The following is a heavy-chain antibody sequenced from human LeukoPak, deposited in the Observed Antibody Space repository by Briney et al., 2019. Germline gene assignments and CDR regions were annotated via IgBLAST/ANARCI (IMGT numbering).Heavy chain of an antibody. D-gene: IGHD4-11*01. J-gene: IGHJ4*02. Sequence: ASVKVSCKTSGYSFILYGISWVRQAPGQGPEWMGWISTSTGDTKYTQKFQGRVTLTTDTSTSTAYMELSSLRSDDTAVYFCARDDNYGIFVNVDYWGQGTLVTVSS. CDR1: GYSFILYG. CDR3: ARDDNYGIFVNVDY. V-gene: IGHV1-18*01. CDR2: ISTSTGDT.